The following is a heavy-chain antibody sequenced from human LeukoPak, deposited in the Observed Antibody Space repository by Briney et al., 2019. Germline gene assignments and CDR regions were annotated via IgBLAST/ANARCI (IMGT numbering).Heavy chain of an antibody. CDR1: GYTFSRDA. CDR2: ISGSVGCT. V-gene: IGHV3-23*01. Sequence: GGSLRLSCADSGYTFSRDAMRWVRRAPGKGVECVLAISGSVGCTYSAGSVKCRFTISRDSSRITLYLQMNSLRAEETAVYYCVPQGEVPAASWGQGTLVTVSS. CDR3: VPQGEVPAAS. J-gene: IGHJ4*02. D-gene: IGHD2-2*01.